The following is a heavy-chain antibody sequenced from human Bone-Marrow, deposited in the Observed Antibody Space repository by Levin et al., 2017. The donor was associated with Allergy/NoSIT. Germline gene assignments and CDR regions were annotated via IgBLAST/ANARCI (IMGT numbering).Heavy chain of an antibody. CDR2: ISVSNGRT. CDR3: ARGYCRSPSCYQMYYFDF. Sequence: ASVKVSCKTSGYTFTRYGVSWVRQVPGQGLEWMGWISVSNGRTDFARKFQGRVTMTTDTSTNTVYMELTSLRSDDTAVYYCARGYCRSPSCYQMYYFDFWGQGTLVTVSS. V-gene: IGHV1-18*01. D-gene: IGHD2-2*01. J-gene: IGHJ4*02. CDR1: GYTFTRYG.